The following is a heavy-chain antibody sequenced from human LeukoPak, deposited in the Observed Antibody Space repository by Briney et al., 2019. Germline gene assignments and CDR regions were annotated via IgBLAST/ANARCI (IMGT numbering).Heavy chain of an antibody. CDR2: IIPVLNIT. J-gene: IGHJ6*02. D-gene: IGHD5-18*01. V-gene: IGHV1-69*04. CDR1: GGTFSTSA. CDR3: ARDQGLTAPPPYGLDV. Sequence: GSSLQVSCKTSGGTFSTSAITWVRQAPGQGLEWMGRIIPVLNITTYAQRFQGRVTITADTSTSTVYMELSSLRSEETAAYYCARDQGLTAPPPYGLDVWGQGTTVIVSS.